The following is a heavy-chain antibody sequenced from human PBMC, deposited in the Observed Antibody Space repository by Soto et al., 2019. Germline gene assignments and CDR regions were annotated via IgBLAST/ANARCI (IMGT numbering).Heavy chain of an antibody. V-gene: IGHV1-8*01. CDR3: ARAIRLVAPPLCYYMDV. CDR1: GYTFTSYD. Sequence: ASVKVSCKASGYTFTSYDINWVRQATGQGLEWMGWMNPNSGNTGYAQKFQGRVTMTRNTSISTAYMELSSLRSEDTAVYYCARAIRLVAPPLCYYMDVWGKGTTVTVSS. CDR2: MNPNSGNT. D-gene: IGHD3-10*01. J-gene: IGHJ6*03.